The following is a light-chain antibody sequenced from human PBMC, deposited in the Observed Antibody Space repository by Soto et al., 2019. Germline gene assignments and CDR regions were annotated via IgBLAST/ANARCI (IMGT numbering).Light chain of an antibody. CDR1: QNINNY. CDR2: DAS. CDR3: QQYDDLPLT. Sequence: DIQMTQSPSSLSASGRDRVTITCQARQNINNYLNWYQQKPVQAPRLLIYDASNLETGVPSRFSGSGSGTQFTFTISSLQPEDVATYYCQQYDDLPLTFGGGTRVEI. J-gene: IGKJ4*01. V-gene: IGKV1-33*01.